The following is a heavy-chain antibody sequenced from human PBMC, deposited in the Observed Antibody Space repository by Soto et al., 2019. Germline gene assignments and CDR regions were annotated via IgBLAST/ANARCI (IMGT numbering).Heavy chain of an antibody. D-gene: IGHD2-2*01. CDR3: ARSQGSSTSLEIYYYYYYGMDV. V-gene: IGHV1-69*19. CDR1: GGTFSSYA. CDR2: IIPISGTA. J-gene: IGHJ6*02. Sequence: QVQLVQSGAEVQKPGSSVKVSCKASGGTFSSYAISWVRQAPGQGLDWMGGIIPISGTANYAQKFQGRVTITADELTSTAYMELSSLRSEDTAVYYCARSQGSSTSLEIYYYYYYGMDVCGQGTTVTVSS.